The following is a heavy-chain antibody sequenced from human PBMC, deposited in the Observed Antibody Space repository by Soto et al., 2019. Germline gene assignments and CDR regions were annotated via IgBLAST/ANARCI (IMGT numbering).Heavy chain of an antibody. CDR2: ITVSGGDT. CDR3: AGSPGLSRISGTTLGA. V-gene: IGHV3-23*01. D-gene: IGHD1-7*01. CDR1: EFIFSYFV. Sequence: GGSLRLSCEASEFIFSYFVMSWVRQSPGKGLEWVSAITVSGGDTSYADSVKGRFTISRDNAKNMLYLQVNSLRADDTAVYYCAGSPGLSRISGTTLGAWGQGTLVTVSS. J-gene: IGHJ5*01.